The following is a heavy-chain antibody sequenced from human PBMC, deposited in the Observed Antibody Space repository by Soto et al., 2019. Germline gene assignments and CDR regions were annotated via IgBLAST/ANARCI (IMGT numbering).Heavy chain of an antibody. V-gene: IGHV1-69*01. D-gene: IGHD4-4*01. CDR3: ASTVTTFGGEDYYYYGMDV. CDR1: GGTFSSYA. CDR2: IIPIFGTA. Sequence: QVQLVQSGAEVKKPGSSVKVSCKASGGTFSSYAISWVRQAPEQGLEWMGGIIPIFGTANYAQKFRGRVTITADESTSTAYMELSSLRSEDTAVYYCASTVTTFGGEDYYYYGMDVWGQGTTVTVSS. J-gene: IGHJ6*02.